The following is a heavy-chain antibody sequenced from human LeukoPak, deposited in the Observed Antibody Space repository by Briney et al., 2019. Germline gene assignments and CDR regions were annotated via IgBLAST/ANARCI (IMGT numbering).Heavy chain of an antibody. CDR1: GYTFTSYD. CDR3: AKSDIVATIPSGFDY. D-gene: IGHD5-12*01. J-gene: IGHJ4*02. Sequence: ASVKVSCKASGYTFTSYDINWVRQAPGQGLEWMGEIIPIFNTANYAQKFQGRVTVTADESTSTAYMELSSLRSEDTAVYYCAKSDIVATIPSGFDYWGQGTLVTVSS. CDR2: IIPIFNTA. V-gene: IGHV1-69*13.